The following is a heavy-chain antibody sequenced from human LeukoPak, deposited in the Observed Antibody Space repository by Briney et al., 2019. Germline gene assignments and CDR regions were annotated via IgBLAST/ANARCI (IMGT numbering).Heavy chain of an antibody. D-gene: IGHD2-2*01. CDR2: IYTGGST. Sequence: SETLSLTCTVSGGYISDYYWSWIRQPPGKGLEWIGYIYTGGSTNYNPSLKSRVTISVDASKNRFSLKLSSVTAADTAVYYCARWGLVAPGTYYYYYMDVWGQGTTVTVSS. V-gene: IGHV4-4*09. CDR3: ARWGLVAPGTYYYYYMDV. CDR1: GGYISDYY. J-gene: IGHJ6*03.